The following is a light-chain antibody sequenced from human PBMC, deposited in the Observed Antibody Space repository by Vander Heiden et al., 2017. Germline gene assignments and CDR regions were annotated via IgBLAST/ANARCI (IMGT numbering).Light chain of an antibody. Sequence: DIEMTQSPSTPSASVGERLTTTCRASQTTPSYLAWYQQKPGEAPKLLIYKASNLESGVPSRFSGSGSGTEFTLTISSLQPDDFATYYCHQYNDYSGGTFGQGTKVEIK. CDR3: HQYNDYSGGT. CDR1: QTTPSY. J-gene: IGKJ2*01. V-gene: IGKV1-5*03. CDR2: KAS.